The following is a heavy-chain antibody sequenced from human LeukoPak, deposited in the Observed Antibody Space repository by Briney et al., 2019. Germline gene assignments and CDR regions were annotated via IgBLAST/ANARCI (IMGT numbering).Heavy chain of an antibody. Sequence: PGGSLRLSCVVSGFTIGNYGMHWVRQAPDKGLEWVAMISHVGGSEHYGDSVKGRFTISRDISKNTLYLHMSSLRVEDTAVYYCAKDWGSSGWYNWFDPWGQGTLVTVSS. CDR3: AKDWGSSGWYNWFDP. J-gene: IGHJ5*02. CDR1: GFTIGNYG. D-gene: IGHD6-19*01. V-gene: IGHV3-30*18. CDR2: ISHVGGSE.